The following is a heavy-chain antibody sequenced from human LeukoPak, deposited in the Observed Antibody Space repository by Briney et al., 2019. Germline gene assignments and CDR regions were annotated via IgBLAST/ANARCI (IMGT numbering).Heavy chain of an antibody. Sequence: PSETLSLTCTVSGGSISSSSYYWGWVRQPPGKGLEWLGSIYYSGSTYYNPSLKSRVTISVDTSKNQFSLKLSSVTAADTAVYYCARHPKGATINFYYYYYMDVWGKGTTVTVSS. V-gene: IGHV4-39*01. D-gene: IGHD5-12*01. CDR1: GGSISSSSYY. CDR2: IYYSGST. J-gene: IGHJ6*03. CDR3: ARHPKGATINFYYYYYMDV.